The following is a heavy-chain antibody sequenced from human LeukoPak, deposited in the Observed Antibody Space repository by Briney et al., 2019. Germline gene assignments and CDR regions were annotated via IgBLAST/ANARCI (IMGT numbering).Heavy chain of an antibody. J-gene: IGHJ4*02. D-gene: IGHD3-22*01. V-gene: IGHV4-34*01. CDR2: INHSGST. CDR1: GGSFSGYY. CDR3: ARMPYYYDSSGYPRPHFDY. Sequence: SETLSLTCAVYGGSFSGYYWSWIRQPPGKGLEWIGEINHSGSTNYNPSLKSRVTISVDTSKNQFSLKLSSVTAADTAVYYCARMPYYYDSSGYPRPHFDYWGQGTLVTVSS.